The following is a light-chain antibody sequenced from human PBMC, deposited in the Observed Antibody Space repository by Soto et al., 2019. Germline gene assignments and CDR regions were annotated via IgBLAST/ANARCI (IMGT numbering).Light chain of an antibody. J-gene: IGLJ2*01. CDR2: EVS. V-gene: IGLV2-14*01. CDR3: SSYTSSSPVT. CDR1: SNDVGGFNY. Sequence: QSALTQPASVSGSPGRSITISCTGTSNDVGGFNYVSWYQQHPGRAPKLIIYEVSNRPSGVSDRFSGSKSGNTASLTISGLQAEDESDYYCSSYTSSSPVTFGGGTQLTVL.